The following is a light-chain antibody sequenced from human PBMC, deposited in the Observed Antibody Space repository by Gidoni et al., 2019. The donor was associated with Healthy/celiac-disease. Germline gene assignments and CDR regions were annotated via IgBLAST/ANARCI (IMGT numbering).Light chain of an antibody. CDR2: GAS. V-gene: IGKV3-15*01. CDR3: QQYNNWPPLT. Sequence: IVITNSQATLSVSPGERAPLSCRASQSVSSNLPWYQQKPGQAPRLLSYGASTRANGIPARFRGSGSGTEFTLTISSLQSEDFAVYYCQQYNNWPPLTFGGGTKVEIK. CDR1: QSVSSN. J-gene: IGKJ4*01.